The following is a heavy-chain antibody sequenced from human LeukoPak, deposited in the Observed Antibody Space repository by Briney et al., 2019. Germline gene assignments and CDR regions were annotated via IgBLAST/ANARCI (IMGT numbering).Heavy chain of an antibody. V-gene: IGHV4-4*02. D-gene: IGHD1-26*01. Sequence: SETLSLTCAVSGGSISSSNWWSWIRHPPGKGLEWIGEIYHSGSTNYNPSLKSRVTISVDKSKTQFSLKLSSVTAADTAVYYCARDKWEHRYAFDIWGQGTMVTVSS. J-gene: IGHJ3*02. CDR2: IYHSGST. CDR1: GGSISSSNW. CDR3: ARDKWEHRYAFDI.